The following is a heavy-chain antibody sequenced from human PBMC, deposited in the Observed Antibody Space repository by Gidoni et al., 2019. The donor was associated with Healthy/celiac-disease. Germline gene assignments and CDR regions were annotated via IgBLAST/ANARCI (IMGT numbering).Heavy chain of an antibody. Sequence: QVQLLESGPVRGKPAETLSLTCTASGGSISSYYWSWIRQPPGKGLEWIGCIYYSGSTNYNPSLKSRVTISVDTSKNQYSLKLSSVTAADTAVYYCASEVVPYYGMDVRPKGPRSPSP. CDR2: IYYSGST. CDR3: ASEVVPYYGMDV. J-gene: IGHJ6*02. V-gene: IGHV4-59*01. CDR1: GGSISSYY. D-gene: IGHD3-22*01.